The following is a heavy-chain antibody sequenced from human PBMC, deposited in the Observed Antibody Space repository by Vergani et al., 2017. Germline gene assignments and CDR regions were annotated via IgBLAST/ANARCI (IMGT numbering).Heavy chain of an antibody. D-gene: IGHD4-11*01. J-gene: IGHJ6*03. CDR2: IDHTGRP. Sequence: QVQLQQWGGGLLKPSETLSLTCVVNGGSFTSYHWTWIRQFPGEGLEWVGDIDHTGRPDYNPSLKSRLTMSVDKSRNQFSLTLNSVTATDTAIYFCARVNTETNGHLYYYYYMDVWVQGTAVTVS. CDR1: GGSFTSYH. V-gene: IGHV4-34*01. CDR3: ARVNTETNGHLYYYYYMDV.